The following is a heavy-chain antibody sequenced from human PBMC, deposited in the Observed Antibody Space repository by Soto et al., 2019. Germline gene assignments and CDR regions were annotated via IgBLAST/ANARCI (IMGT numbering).Heavy chain of an antibody. CDR3: ARTSSARWSYFEY. V-gene: IGHV3-74*01. Sequence: PGGSLRLSCAASGFTFSSYWMHWVRQAPGKGLEWVSRMNMDGNRISYVDSVKGRFTISRDNAKNSLYLEMSSLRAEDTAVYYCARTSSARWSYFEYWGQGTLVTVSS. D-gene: IGHD2-15*01. CDR2: MNMDGNRI. CDR1: GFTFSSYW. J-gene: IGHJ4*02.